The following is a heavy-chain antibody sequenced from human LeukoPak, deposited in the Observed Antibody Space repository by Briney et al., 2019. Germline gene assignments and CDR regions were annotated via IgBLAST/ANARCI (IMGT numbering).Heavy chain of an antibody. J-gene: IGHJ5*02. CDR1: GGSFSGYY. Sequence: SETLSLTCAVYGGSFSGYYWSWIRQPPGKGLEWIGEINHSGSTNYNPSLKSRVTISVDTSKNQFSLKLSSVTAADTAVYYCARGDYDFWSGYYSNWFDPWGQGTLVTVSS. CDR2: INHSGST. CDR3: ARGDYDFWSGYYSNWFDP. D-gene: IGHD3-3*01. V-gene: IGHV4-34*01.